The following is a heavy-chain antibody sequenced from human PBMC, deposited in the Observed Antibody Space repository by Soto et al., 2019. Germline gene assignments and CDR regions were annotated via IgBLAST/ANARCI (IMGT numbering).Heavy chain of an antibody. CDR3: AKGMTDFCDSSGCSPIDY. CDR1: GFTFSSYA. Sequence: EVQLLESGGGLVQPGGSLRLSCVASGFTFSSYAMSWVRQAPGKGLEWVSSISTSGGTTFYADSVKGRFTISRDNSKNTLYLQMNSLRAEDTAGYYCAKGMTDFCDSSGCSPIDYWGQGTLVTVSS. V-gene: IGHV3-23*01. J-gene: IGHJ4*02. CDR2: ISTSGGTT. D-gene: IGHD2-2*01.